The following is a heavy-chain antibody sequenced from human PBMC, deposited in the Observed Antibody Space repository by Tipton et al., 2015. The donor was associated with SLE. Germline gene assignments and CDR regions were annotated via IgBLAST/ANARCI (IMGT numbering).Heavy chain of an antibody. J-gene: IGHJ6*03. D-gene: IGHD2-2*02. V-gene: IGHV4-34*01. CDR3: ARVVPAAIPSRGPIAWNYAYYYYMDV. CDR1: GGSFSGYY. CDR2: INHSGST. Sequence: TLSLTCAVYGGSFSGYYWSWIRQPPGKGLEWIGEINHSGSTNYNPSLKSRVTISVDTSKNQFSLKLSSVTAADTAVYYCARVVPAAIPSRGPIAWNYAYYYYMDVWGKGTTVTVSS.